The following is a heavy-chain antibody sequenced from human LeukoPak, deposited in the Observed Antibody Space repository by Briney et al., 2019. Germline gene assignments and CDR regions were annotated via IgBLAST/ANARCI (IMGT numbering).Heavy chain of an antibody. CDR3: AKDDRYCSGGSCYSNWFDP. Sequence: PGGSLRLSCGASGFTFNNYAMSWVRQAPGKGLEWVSAISGSGGSTYYADSVKGRFTISRDNSKNTLYLQMNSLRAEDTAVYYCAKDDRYCSGGSCYSNWFDPWGQGTLVTVSS. V-gene: IGHV3-23*01. CDR2: ISGSGGST. D-gene: IGHD2-15*01. CDR1: GFTFNNYA. J-gene: IGHJ5*02.